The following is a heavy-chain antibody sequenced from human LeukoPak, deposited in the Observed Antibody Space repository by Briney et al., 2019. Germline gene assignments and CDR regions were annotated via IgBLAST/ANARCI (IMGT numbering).Heavy chain of an antibody. J-gene: IGHJ4*02. V-gene: IGHV3-23*01. CDR3: AKWGDYDVLTGYYVPDY. CDR2: ILGSGGST. CDR1: GFTFSNYA. D-gene: IGHD3-9*01. Sequence: GASLRLSCAASGFTFSNYAMSWVRQAPGKGLEWVSAILGSGGSTYYADSVKSRFTVSRDNSKSTLYLQMNSLRAEDTALYYCAKWGDYDVLTGYYVPDYWGQGTLVTVSS.